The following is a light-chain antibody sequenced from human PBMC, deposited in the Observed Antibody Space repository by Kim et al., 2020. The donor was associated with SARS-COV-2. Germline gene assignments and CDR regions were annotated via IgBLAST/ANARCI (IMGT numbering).Light chain of an antibody. V-gene: IGLV4-69*02. CDR2: LNSDGSH. Sequence: ASVKLTCTLNSGHSSYTIAWHQQQPEKGPRYLMKLNSDGSHTKGDGITDRFSGSSSGAERYLTISSLQSEDEADYYCQTWDTGIQGFGGGTKVTVL. CDR3: QTWDTGIQG. J-gene: IGLJ3*02. CDR1: SGHSSYT.